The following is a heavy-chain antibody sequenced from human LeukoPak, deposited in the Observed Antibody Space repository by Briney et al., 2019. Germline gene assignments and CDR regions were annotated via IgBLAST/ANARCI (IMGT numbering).Heavy chain of an antibody. D-gene: IGHD6-13*01. CDR3: ARDEALIAAAGVYYGMDV. CDR1: GDSVSSNSAA. Sequence: SPTLSLTCAISGDSVSSNSAAWNWIRRSPSRGLEWLGRTYYRSKWYNDYAVSVKSRITINPDTSKNQFSLQLNSVTPEDTAVYYCARDEALIAAAGVYYGMDVWGQGTTVTVSS. J-gene: IGHJ6*02. CDR2: TYYRSKWYN. V-gene: IGHV6-1*01.